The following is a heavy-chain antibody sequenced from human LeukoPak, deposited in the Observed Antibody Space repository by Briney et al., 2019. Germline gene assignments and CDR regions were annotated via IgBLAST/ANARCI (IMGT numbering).Heavy chain of an antibody. CDR2: ISYDGSNK. J-gene: IGHJ4*02. CDR3: AKDGWDYYGSGSYYNSTY. D-gene: IGHD3-10*01. V-gene: IGHV3-30*18. CDR1: GFTFSSYG. Sequence: GRSLRLSCAASGFTFSSYGMHWVRQAPGKGLEWVAVISYDGSNKYYADSVKGRFTISRDNSKNTLYLQMNSLRAEDTAVYYCAKDGWDYYGSGSYYNSTYWGQGTLVTVSS.